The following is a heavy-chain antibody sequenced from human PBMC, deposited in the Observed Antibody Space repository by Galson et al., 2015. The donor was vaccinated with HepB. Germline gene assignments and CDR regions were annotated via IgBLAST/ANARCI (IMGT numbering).Heavy chain of an antibody. V-gene: IGHV4-59*01. CDR3: ARTSGGSHDY. CDR2: IYYSGST. J-gene: IGHJ4*02. Sequence: ETLSLTCTVSGGSISSYYWSWIRQPPGKGLEWIGYIYYSGSTNYNPSLKSRVTISVDTSKNQFSLKLSSVTAADTAVYYCARTSGGSHDYWGQGTLVTVSS. D-gene: IGHD2-15*01. CDR1: GGSISSYY.